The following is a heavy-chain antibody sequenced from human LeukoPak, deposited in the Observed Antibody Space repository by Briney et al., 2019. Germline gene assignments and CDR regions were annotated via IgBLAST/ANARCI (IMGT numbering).Heavy chain of an antibody. J-gene: IGHJ6*03. V-gene: IGHV4-31*03. D-gene: IGHD2-2*01. CDR2: IYYSGST. CDR3: ARFVVVPANYYYYMDV. CDR1: GGSISSGGYY. Sequence: SETLSLTCTVSGGSISSGGYYWSWIRQHPGKGLEWIGYIYYSGSTYYNPSLKSRVTISVDTSKNQFSLKLSSVTAADTAVYYCARFVVVPANYYYYMDVWGKGTTVTVSS.